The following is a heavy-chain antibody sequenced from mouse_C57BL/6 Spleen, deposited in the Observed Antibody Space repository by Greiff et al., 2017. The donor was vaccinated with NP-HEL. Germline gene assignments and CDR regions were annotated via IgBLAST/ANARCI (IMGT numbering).Heavy chain of an antibody. V-gene: IGHV5-17*01. D-gene: IGHD2-4*01. Sequence: EVNVVESGGGLVKPGGSLKLSCAASGFTFSDYGMHWVRQAPEKGLEWVAYISSGSSTIYYADTVKGRFTISRDNAKNTLFLQMTSLRSEDTAMYYCARGRDYDGPYAMDYWGQGTSVTVSS. CDR1: GFTFSDYG. CDR3: ARGRDYDGPYAMDY. J-gene: IGHJ4*01. CDR2: ISSGSSTI.